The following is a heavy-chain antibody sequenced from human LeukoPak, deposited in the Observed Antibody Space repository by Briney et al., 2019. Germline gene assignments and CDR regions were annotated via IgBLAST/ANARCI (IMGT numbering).Heavy chain of an antibody. Sequence: SETLSLTCTVSGGSISSSSYYWGWIRQPPGKGLEWIGSIYYSGSTYYNPSLKSRVTISVDTSKNQFSLKLSSVTAADTAVYYCARLNYGSGSCIDYWGQGTLVTVSS. CDR1: GGSISSSSYY. CDR3: ARLNYGSGSCIDY. J-gene: IGHJ4*02. V-gene: IGHV4-39*07. CDR2: IYYSGST. D-gene: IGHD3-10*01.